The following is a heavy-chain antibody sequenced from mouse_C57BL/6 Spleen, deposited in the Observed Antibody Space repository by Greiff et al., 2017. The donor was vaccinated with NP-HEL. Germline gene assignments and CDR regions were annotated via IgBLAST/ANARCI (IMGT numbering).Heavy chain of an antibody. J-gene: IGHJ3*01. D-gene: IGHD1-1*01. CDR3: ATLLRYRAWFAY. Sequence: QVQLQQSGAELARPGASVKMSCKASGYTFTSYTMHWVKQRPGQGLEWIGYINPSSGYTKYNQKFKDKATLTADKSSSTAYMQLSSLTSEDSAVYYCATLLRYRAWFAYWGQGTLVTVSA. CDR1: GYTFTSYT. V-gene: IGHV1-4*01. CDR2: INPSSGYT.